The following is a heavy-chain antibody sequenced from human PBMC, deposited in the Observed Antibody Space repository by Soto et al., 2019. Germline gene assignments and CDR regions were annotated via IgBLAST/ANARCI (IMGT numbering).Heavy chain of an antibody. V-gene: IGHV3-30-3*01. D-gene: IGHD5-12*01. Sequence: QVQLVESGGGVVQPGRSLRLSCAASGFTFSSYAMHWVRQAPGKGLEWVAVISYDGSNKYYADSVKGRFTISRDNSKNTLSLQMNSLRAEDTAVYYCARAEMATTPFDYWGQGTLVTVSS. CDR2: ISYDGSNK. J-gene: IGHJ4*02. CDR1: GFTFSSYA. CDR3: ARAEMATTPFDY.